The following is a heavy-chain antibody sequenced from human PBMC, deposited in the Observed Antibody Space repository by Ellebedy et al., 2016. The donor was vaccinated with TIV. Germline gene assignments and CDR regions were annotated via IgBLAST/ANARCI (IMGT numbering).Heavy chain of an antibody. Sequence: GESLKISCAASGFTFASYGVHWVRQAPGKGLEWVAVISSDGAKKYYADSVKGRFTISRDTSKNTVYLQMNSLRVEDTAVYYCAKRADSTSWTVDYWGQGTLVTVSS. CDR1: GFTFASYG. CDR2: ISSDGAKK. J-gene: IGHJ4*02. V-gene: IGHV3-30*18. D-gene: IGHD6-13*01. CDR3: AKRADSTSWTVDY.